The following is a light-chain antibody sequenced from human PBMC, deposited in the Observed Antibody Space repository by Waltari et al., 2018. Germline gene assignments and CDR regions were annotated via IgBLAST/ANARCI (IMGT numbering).Light chain of an antibody. J-gene: IGLJ2*01. Sequence: QSILTQPPSASGTPGRTVTISCSGSNSNVGANSVCWYQQLPGTAPKLLILGNKQRPSGVPGRCSGSKAVTSASLAIRGLRSEDEADYYCATWDDRLTAVFGGGTKLTVL. CDR1: NSNVGANS. CDR3: ATWDDRLTAV. CDR2: GNK. V-gene: IGLV1-47*01.